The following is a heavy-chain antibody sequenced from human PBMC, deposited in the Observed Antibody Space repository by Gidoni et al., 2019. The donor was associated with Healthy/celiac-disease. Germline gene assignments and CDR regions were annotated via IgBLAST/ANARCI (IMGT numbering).Heavy chain of an antibody. CDR1: GYPFTSYS. D-gene: IGHD3-10*01. V-gene: IGHV1-46*01. Sequence: QVQLVQSGAAVQKPGASVKVSCKAAGYPFTSYSMHWVRQVPGQGLEWMGIINPSGGSTSYAQKFQGRVTMTRDTSTSTVYMELSSLRSEDTAVYYCARDPGDLWSFDYWGQGTLVTVSS. CDR3: ARDPGDLWSFDY. CDR2: INPSGGST. J-gene: IGHJ4*02.